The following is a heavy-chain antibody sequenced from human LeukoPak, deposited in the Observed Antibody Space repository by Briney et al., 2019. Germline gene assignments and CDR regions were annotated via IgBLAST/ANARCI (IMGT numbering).Heavy chain of an antibody. D-gene: IGHD6-19*01. J-gene: IGHJ4*02. V-gene: IGHV1-24*01. CDR1: GYTLTELS. CDR3: ARGLEYSSGSDYFDY. CDR2: FDPEDGET. Sequence: ASVKVSCKVSGYTLTELSMHWVRQAPGKGLEWMGGFDPEDGETIYAQKFQGRVTITADESTSTAYMELSSLRSEDTAVYYCARGLEYSSGSDYFDYWGQGTLVTVSS.